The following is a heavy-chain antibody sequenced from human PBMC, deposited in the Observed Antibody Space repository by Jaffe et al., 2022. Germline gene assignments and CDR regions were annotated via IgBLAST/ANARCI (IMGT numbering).Heavy chain of an antibody. CDR1: GFTFSSYS. V-gene: IGHV3-48*01. CDR2: ISSSSSTI. CDR3: ARESYYDYIWGSYRSVPMHQNFDY. D-gene: IGHD3-16*02. J-gene: IGHJ4*02. Sequence: EVQLVESGGGLVQPGGSLRLSCAASGFTFSSYSMNWVRQAPGKGLEWVSYISSSSSTIYYADSVKGRFTISRDNAKNSLYLQMNSLRAEDTAVYYCARESYYDYIWGSYRSVPMHQNFDYWGQGTLVTVSS.